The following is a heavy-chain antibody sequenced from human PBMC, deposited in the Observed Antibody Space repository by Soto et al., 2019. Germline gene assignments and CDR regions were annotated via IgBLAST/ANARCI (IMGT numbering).Heavy chain of an antibody. CDR1: GYSISSSNW. CDR3: ARGIVATIGLDY. J-gene: IGHJ4*02. D-gene: IGHD5-12*01. V-gene: IGHV4-38-2*01. CDR2: IYYSGNT. Sequence: PSETLSLTCAVSGYSISSSNWWGWIRQPPGKGLEWIGNIYYSGNTYYNPSLKSRVTISVDTSKNQFSLNLSSVTAADTAVYYCARGIVATIGLDYWGQGTLVTVSS.